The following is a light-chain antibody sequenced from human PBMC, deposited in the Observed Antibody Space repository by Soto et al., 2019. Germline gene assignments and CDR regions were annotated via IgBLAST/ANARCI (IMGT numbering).Light chain of an antibody. Sequence: EVVFTQSPATLPVSPGERSTLSCRASQSVGSNLAWFQQKPGQAPRLLIYGSSTRATGVPARFSGSGAGTDFTLKISRVEPEDVGVYYCMQATQPPITFGQGTRLEIK. CDR3: MQATQPPIT. V-gene: IGKV3D-11*03. CDR1: QSVGSN. CDR2: GSS. J-gene: IGKJ5*01.